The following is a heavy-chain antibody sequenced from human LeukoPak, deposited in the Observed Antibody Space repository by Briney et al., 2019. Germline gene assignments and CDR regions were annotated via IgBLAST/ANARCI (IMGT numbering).Heavy chain of an antibody. V-gene: IGHV4-34*01. Sequence: PSETLSLTCAVYGGSFSGYYWSWIRQPPGKGLEWIGEINHSGSTNYNPSLKSRVTLSVDTSKNQFFLKLSSVTAADTAVYYCARTDSSGYYSNWFDPWGQGTLVTVSS. CDR3: ARTDSSGYYSNWFDP. CDR2: INHSGST. CDR1: GGSFSGYY. D-gene: IGHD3-22*01. J-gene: IGHJ5*02.